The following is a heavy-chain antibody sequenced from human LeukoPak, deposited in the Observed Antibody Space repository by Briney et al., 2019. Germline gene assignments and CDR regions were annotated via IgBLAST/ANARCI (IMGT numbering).Heavy chain of an antibody. CDR3: ARDRGGEQQLVLRAFDI. CDR2: IYYSGST. V-gene: IGHV4-39*07. J-gene: IGHJ3*02. D-gene: IGHD6-13*01. Sequence: PSETLSLTCTVSGGSISSSSYYWGWIRQPPGKGLEWIGSIYYSGSTYYNPSLKRRVTISVDTSKNQFSLKLSSVTAADTAVYYCARDRGGEQQLVLRAFDIWGQGTMVTVSS. CDR1: GGSISSSSYY.